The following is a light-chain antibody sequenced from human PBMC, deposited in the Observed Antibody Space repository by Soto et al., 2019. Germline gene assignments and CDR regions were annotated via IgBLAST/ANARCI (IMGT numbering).Light chain of an antibody. V-gene: IGKV3-11*01. CDR1: QSVSSY. CDR2: DAS. J-gene: IGKJ1*01. CDR3: QQRRYWPVT. Sequence: EIVLTQSPAILSMSPGERATLSCRASQSVSSYFAWYQQKPGQAPRLLIYDASNRATSVPARFSGSGSGTDFTLTISSLEPEDFAVYYCQQRRYWPVTFGQGTKGEIK.